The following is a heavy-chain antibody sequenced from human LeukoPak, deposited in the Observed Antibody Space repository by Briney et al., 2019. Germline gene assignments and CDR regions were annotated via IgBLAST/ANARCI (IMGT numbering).Heavy chain of an antibody. CDR1: GFTFSSYS. Sequence: GGSLRLSCAASGFTFSSYSMNWVRQAPGKGLEWVSSISSSSSYIYYADSVKGRFTISRDNAKNSLCLQMNSLRAEDTAVYYCVRESDYDFWSGYYNLDYWGQGTLVTVSS. J-gene: IGHJ4*02. CDR3: VRESDYDFWSGYYNLDY. D-gene: IGHD3-3*01. V-gene: IGHV3-21*01. CDR2: ISSSSSYI.